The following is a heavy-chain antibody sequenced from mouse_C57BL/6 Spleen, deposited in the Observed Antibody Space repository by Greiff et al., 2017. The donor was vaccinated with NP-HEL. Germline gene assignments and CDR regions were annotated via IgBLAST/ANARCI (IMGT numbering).Heavy chain of an antibody. V-gene: IGHV2-9-1*01. CDR2: IWTGGGT. CDR1: GFSLTSYA. CDR3: ARNPYYYGSSYGYFDV. D-gene: IGHD1-1*01. J-gene: IGHJ1*03. Sequence: QVQLKESGPGLVAPSQSLSITCTVSGFSLTSYAISWVRQPPGKGLEWLGVIWTGGGTNYNLALKSRLSISKDNSKSQVFLKMNSLQTDYTARYYSARNPYYYGSSYGYFDVWGTGTTVTVSS.